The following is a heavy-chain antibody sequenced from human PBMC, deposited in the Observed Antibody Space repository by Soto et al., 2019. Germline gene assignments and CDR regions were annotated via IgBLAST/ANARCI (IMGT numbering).Heavy chain of an antibody. J-gene: IGHJ6*03. D-gene: IGHD6-19*01. CDR2: IYYSGST. CDR1: GGSISSGGYY. Sequence: SETLSRTCTVSGGSISSGGYYWSWIRQHPGKGLEWIGYIYYSGSTYYNPSLKSRVTISVDTSKNQFSLKLSSVTAADTAVYYCARGALYSSGWGFSYYYMDVWGKGTTVTVFS. V-gene: IGHV4-31*03. CDR3: ARGALYSSGWGFSYYYMDV.